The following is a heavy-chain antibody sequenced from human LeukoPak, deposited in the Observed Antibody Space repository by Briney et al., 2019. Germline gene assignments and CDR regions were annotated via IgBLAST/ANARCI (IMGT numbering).Heavy chain of an antibody. D-gene: IGHD7-27*01. CDR1: GFTFSSYA. J-gene: IGHJ4*02. CDR3: ARDLGPTHY. Sequence: GGSLRLSCAASGFTFSSYAMSWVRQAPGKGLEWVSAISGSGGSTYYADSVKGRFTIYRDNAKNTLYLQMNSLRAEDTAVYYCARDLGPTHYWGQGTLVTVSS. V-gene: IGHV3-23*01. CDR2: ISGSGGST.